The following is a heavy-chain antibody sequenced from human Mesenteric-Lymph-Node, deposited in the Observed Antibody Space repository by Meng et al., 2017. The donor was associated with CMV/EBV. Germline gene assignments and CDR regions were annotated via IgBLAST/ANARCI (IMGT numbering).Heavy chain of an antibody. J-gene: IGHJ4*02. CDR1: GGSISSGGYY. D-gene: IGHD3-22*01. CDR2: IYYSGST. CDR3: ARDSSGYMNFDY. Sequence: CTVSGGSISSGGYYWSWIRQHPGEGLEWIGYIYYSGSTYDNPSLKSRVTISVDTPKNQFSLKLSSVTAADTAVYYCARDSSGYMNFDYWGQGTLVTVSS. V-gene: IGHV4-31*03.